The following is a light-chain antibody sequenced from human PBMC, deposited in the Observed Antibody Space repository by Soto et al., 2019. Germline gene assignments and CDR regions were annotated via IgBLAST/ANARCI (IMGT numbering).Light chain of an antibody. CDR2: DDS. CDR3: QQWGSSSSDHDV. J-gene: IGLJ1*01. V-gene: IGLV3-21*02. Sequence: SYELTQPPSVSVAPGQTARITCGGTNIGSKSVHWYQQKPGQAPVLVVYDDSDRPSGIPERFSGSNSGNTATLTISRVEAGDEADHYCQQWGSSSSDHDVFGTGTKLTVL. CDR1: NIGSKS.